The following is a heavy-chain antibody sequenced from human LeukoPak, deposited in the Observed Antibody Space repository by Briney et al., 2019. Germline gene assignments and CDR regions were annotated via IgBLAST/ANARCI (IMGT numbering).Heavy chain of an antibody. CDR2: INPNSGGT. V-gene: IGHV1-2*02. CDR3: ARRGVPAATTYYFDY. Sequence: ASVKVSCKASGYTFTGYYMHWVRQAPGQGLEWMGWINPNSGGTNYAQKFQGRVTMTRDTSISTAYMELRRLRSDDTAVYHCARRGVPAATTYYFDYWGQGTLVTVSS. J-gene: IGHJ4*02. CDR1: GYTFTGYY. D-gene: IGHD2-2*01.